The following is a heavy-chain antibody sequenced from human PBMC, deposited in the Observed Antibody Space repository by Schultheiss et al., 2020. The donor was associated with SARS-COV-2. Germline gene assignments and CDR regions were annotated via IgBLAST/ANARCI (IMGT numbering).Heavy chain of an antibody. CDR2: IGTLSDT. Sequence: GGSLRLSCAASGFTFRNYDMYWVRQVTGKGLEWVSAIGTLSDTFYPDSVKGRFSISRDNSKNTLSLQMNSLRAEDTAVYYCAKVDYSDYGLVDYWGQGTLVTVSS. J-gene: IGHJ4*02. V-gene: IGHV3-13*01. CDR1: GFTFRNYD. D-gene: IGHD4-11*01. CDR3: AKVDYSDYGLVDY.